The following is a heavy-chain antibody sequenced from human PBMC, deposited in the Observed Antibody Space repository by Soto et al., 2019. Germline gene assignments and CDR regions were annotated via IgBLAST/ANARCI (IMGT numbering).Heavy chain of an antibody. Sequence: PGGSLRLSCATSGFDLSTYAMSWVRQAPGKGLEWVSTIRSDGGATFYADSVKGRFTISRDTSKNTLNLQMNSLRAEDTAVYYCAKDYGDYYYYYYYMDVWGKGTTVTVSS. V-gene: IGHV3-23*01. D-gene: IGHD4-17*01. CDR1: GFDLSTYA. CDR3: AKDYGDYYYYYYYMDV. CDR2: IRSDGGAT. J-gene: IGHJ6*03.